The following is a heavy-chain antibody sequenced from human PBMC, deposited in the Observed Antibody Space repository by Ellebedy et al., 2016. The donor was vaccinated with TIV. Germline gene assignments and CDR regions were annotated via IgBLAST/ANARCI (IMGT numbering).Heavy chain of an antibody. D-gene: IGHD2-8*01. V-gene: IGHV3-33*01. J-gene: IGHJ4*02. CDR3: ARDIYETNGCGDY. CDR1: GFSFGGYG. Sequence: GESLNISCAASGFSFGGYGMHWVRQAPGKGLEWVALVWYDGSKKYYADSVKGRFTISRDNLKNTLYLEMNSLRAEDTAVYFCARDIYETNGCGDYWGQGTLVTVSS. CDR2: VWYDGSKK.